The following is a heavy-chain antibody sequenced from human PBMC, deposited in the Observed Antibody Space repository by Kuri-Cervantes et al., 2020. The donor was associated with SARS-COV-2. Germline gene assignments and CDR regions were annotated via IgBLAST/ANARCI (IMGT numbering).Heavy chain of an antibody. V-gene: IGHV4-38-2*01. CDR2: IYHSGST. J-gene: IGHJ4*02. CDR3: ARGAYDFWSGYYPRYYFDY. D-gene: IGHD3-3*01. Sequence: LSCAVSGDSIISGYYWGWIRQPPGKGLEWIGSIYHSGSTYYNPSPKSRVTISVDTSKNQFSLKLSSVTAADTAVYYCARGAYDFWSGYYPRYYFDYWGQGTLVTVSS. CDR1: GDSIISGYY.